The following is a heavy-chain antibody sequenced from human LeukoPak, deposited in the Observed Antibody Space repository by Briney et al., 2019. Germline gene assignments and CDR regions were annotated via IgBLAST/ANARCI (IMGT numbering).Heavy chain of an antibody. CDR2: INPNSGGT. J-gene: IGHJ3*02. D-gene: IGHD2-2*01. Sequence: ASVKVSCKASGYTFTGYYMHWVRQAPGQGLEWMGRINPNSGGTNYAQKFQGRVTMTRDTSISTAYMELSRLRSDDTAVYYCARDRFDCSSTSCPYGDAFDIWGQGTMVTVSS. CDR3: ARDRFDCSSTSCPYGDAFDI. CDR1: GYTFTGYY. V-gene: IGHV1-2*06.